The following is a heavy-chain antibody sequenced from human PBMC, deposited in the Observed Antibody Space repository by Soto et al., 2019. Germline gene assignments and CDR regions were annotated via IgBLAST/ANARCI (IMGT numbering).Heavy chain of an antibody. CDR1: GFTFSSYG. Sequence: QVQLVESGGGVVQPGRSLRLSCAASGFTFSSYGMHWVRQAPGKGLEWVAVISYDGSNKYYADSVKGRFTISRDNSKNTLYLQMNSRRAEDTGVYYCATHLGGQWLEYYYYSGMDVWGQGTTVTVSS. D-gene: IGHD6-19*01. CDR3: ATHLGGQWLEYYYYSGMDV. V-gene: IGHV3-30*03. J-gene: IGHJ6*02. CDR2: ISYDGSNK.